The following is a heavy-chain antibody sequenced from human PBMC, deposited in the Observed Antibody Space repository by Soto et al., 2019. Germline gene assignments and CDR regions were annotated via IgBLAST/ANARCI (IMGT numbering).Heavy chain of an antibody. V-gene: IGHV3-48*01. Sequence: EVQLVESGGGLVQPGGSLRLSCAASGFTFSSYSMNWVRQAPGKGLEWVSYISSSSSTIYYADSVKGRFTISRDNAKNSLYLQMNSLRAEDTAVYYCARPDCSSTSCYADKFDYWGQGTLVTVSS. J-gene: IGHJ4*02. D-gene: IGHD2-2*01. CDR1: GFTFSSYS. CDR3: ARPDCSSTSCYADKFDY. CDR2: ISSSSSTI.